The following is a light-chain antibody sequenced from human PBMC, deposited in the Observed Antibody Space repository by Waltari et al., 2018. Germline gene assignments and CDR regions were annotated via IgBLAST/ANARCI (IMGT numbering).Light chain of an antibody. J-gene: IGKJ2*01. V-gene: IGKV3-11*01. CDR1: QSVGNS. CDR3: QQRNDWPPEYT. Sequence: EVVLTQSPATLSLSPGERVSLPCRASQSVGNSLAWYQQKAGQAPRLLIYDVSNRASGIPARFSGSGXGTDFTLTISSLEPDDFAIYYCQQRNDWPPEYTFGQGTKLEIK. CDR2: DVS.